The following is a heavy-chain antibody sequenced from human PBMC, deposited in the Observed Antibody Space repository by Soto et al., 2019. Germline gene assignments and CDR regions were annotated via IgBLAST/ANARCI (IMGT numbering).Heavy chain of an antibody. V-gene: IGHV1-3*01. CDR1: GYSFTHYV. CDR2: IGAGDGKT. J-gene: IGHJ4*02. Sequence: QIQLVQAETEVKKPGASVKVSCKASGYSFTHYVIHWVRQAPGQRLEWMGWIGAGDGKTYYSQHFQGRVTITKDTSATTAYMELSRLIPEDTAVYYCVRDYASDSGVLLDFWGQGTLVTVSS. D-gene: IGHD3-22*01. CDR3: VRDYASDSGVLLDF.